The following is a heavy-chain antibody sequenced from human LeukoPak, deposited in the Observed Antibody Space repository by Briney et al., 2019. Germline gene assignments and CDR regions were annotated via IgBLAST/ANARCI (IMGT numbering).Heavy chain of an antibody. J-gene: IGHJ1*01. D-gene: IGHD6-19*01. CDR2: INPNSGGT. CDR3: ANDGYSSGWRPLYFQH. CDR1: GYTFTGYY. Sequence: ASVKVSCKASGYTFTGYYMHWVRQAPGQGLEWMGWINPNSGGTNYAQKFQGRVTMTRDTSISTAYMELSRLRSDDTAVYYCANDGYSSGWRPLYFQHWGQGTLVTVSS. V-gene: IGHV1-2*02.